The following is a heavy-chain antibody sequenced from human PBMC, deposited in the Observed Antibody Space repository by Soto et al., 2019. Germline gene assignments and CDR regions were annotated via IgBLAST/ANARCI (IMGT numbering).Heavy chain of an antibody. CDR3: ARDLRGGTNFAC. V-gene: IGHV4-31*03. D-gene: IGHD1-7*01. CDR1: GGSITRGGYY. Sequence: QVQLQESGPGLVKPSQTLSLTCTVSGGSITRGGYYWSWIRQHPGEGLEWIGYISYNGRTYYNPYLKSRVTVSIDTSENQFSLRQNSVTAADTAVYFCARDLRGGTNFACRGQGTLVTVS. CDR2: ISYNGRT. J-gene: IGHJ4*02.